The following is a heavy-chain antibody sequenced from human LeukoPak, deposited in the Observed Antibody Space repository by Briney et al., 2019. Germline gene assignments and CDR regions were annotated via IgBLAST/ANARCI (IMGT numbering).Heavy chain of an antibody. Sequence: GGSLRLSCAASGFTFSSYSMHWVRQAPGKGLEWVAFIRYDGSNKYYADSVKGRFTISRDNSKNTLYLQMNSLRAEDTAVYYCAKVAGIAAAYYIDYWGQGTLVTVSS. V-gene: IGHV3-30*02. D-gene: IGHD6-13*01. CDR2: IRYDGSNK. CDR1: GFTFSSYS. J-gene: IGHJ4*02. CDR3: AKVAGIAAAYYIDY.